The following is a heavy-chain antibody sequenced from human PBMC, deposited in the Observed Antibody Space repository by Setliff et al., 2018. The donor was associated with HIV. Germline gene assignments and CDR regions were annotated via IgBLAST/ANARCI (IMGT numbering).Heavy chain of an antibody. CDR3: ATNVRVPGSSLDS. CDR2: IRNKFNSLAT. Sequence: GGSLRLSCAASGFAFVGAEIHWVRQASGKGLEWVGRIRNKFNSLATQYGESLEGRFTISRDDSKNPAYLQMRSLKTDDTAVYFCATNVRVPGSSLDSWGPGSLVTVSS. CDR1: GFAFVGAE. V-gene: IGHV3-73*01. D-gene: IGHD6-19*01. J-gene: IGHJ1*01.